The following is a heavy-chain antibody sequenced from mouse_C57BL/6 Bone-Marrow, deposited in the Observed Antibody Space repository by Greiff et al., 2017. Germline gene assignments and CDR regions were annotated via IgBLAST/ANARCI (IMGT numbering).Heavy chain of an antibody. CDR2: IYPGDGDT. J-gene: IGHJ3*01. CDR3: AREDYAYDGWFAY. V-gene: IGHV1-80*01. Sequence: QVQLQQSGAELVKPGASVKISCKASGYAFSSYWMTWVKQRPGKGLEWIGQIYPGDGDTNYNGKFKGKATLTEDNSSSTAYMQLSSLTSEDSAVYFCAREDYAYDGWFAYWGKGTLVTVSA. D-gene: IGHD2-2*01. CDR1: GYAFSSYW.